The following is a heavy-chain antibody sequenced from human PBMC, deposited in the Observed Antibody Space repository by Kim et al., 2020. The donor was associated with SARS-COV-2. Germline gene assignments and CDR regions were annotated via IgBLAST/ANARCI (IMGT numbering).Heavy chain of an antibody. V-gene: IGHV4-59*13. CDR2: IYYSGST. CDR1: GGSISSYY. CDR3: ARDLIAAGDFDL. Sequence: SETLSLTCTVSGGSISSYYWSWIRQPPGKGLEWIGYIYYSGSTNYNPSLKSRVTISVDTSKNQFSLKLSSVTAADTAVYYCARDLIAAGDFDLWGRGTLV. J-gene: IGHJ2*01. D-gene: IGHD6-6*01.